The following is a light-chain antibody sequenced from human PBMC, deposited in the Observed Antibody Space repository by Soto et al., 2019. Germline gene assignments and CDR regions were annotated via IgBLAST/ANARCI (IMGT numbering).Light chain of an antibody. CDR1: QSISTF. J-gene: IGKJ1*01. CDR2: AAS. V-gene: IGKV1-39*01. Sequence: DIQMTQSPSSLSASVGDRVSVTCRARQSISTFLNWYQQRPGEAPKLLIYAASSLQSGVPSRFSGSGSGADFTLTIGSLQPEDFATYYCQQSDTTPRTFGQGPKVEVK. CDR3: QQSDTTPRT.